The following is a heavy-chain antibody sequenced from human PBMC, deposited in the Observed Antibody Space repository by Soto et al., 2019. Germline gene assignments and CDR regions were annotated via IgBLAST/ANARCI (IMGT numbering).Heavy chain of an antibody. CDR1: GFTFSSYA. V-gene: IGHV3-23*01. Sequence: GGSLRLSCAASGFTFSSYAMSWVRQAPGKGLEWVSAISGSGGSTYYADSVKGRFTISRDNSKNTLYLQMNSLRAEDTAVYYCAKAPSLPDYGDSRYYYYYYMDVWGKGTTVTVSS. D-gene: IGHD4-17*01. CDR2: ISGSGGST. CDR3: AKAPSLPDYGDSRYYYYYYMDV. J-gene: IGHJ6*03.